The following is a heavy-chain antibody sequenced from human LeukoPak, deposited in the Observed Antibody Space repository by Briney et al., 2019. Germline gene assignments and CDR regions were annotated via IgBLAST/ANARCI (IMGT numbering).Heavy chain of an antibody. J-gene: IGHJ4*02. CDR3: ASRTYYYGSGSYLFDY. CDR2: IYTSGST. Sequence: SETLSLTCAVYGGSISRGSYYWSWIRQPAGKGLEWIGHIYTSGSTNYNPSLKSRVTISVDTSKNQFSLKLSSVTAADTAVYYCASRTYYYGSGSYLFDYWGQGTLVTVSS. CDR1: GGSISRGSYY. V-gene: IGHV4-61*09. D-gene: IGHD3-10*01.